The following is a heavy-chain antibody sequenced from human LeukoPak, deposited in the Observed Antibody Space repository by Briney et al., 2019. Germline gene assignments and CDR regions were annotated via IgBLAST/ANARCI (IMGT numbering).Heavy chain of an antibody. CDR3: ARDLYYYGSGSGFDP. CDR1: GGSISSYY. CDR2: IYTSGST. Sequence: SETLSLTCTVSGGSISSYYWSWIRQPAGKGLEWIGRIYTSGSTNYNPSLKSRVTMSVDTSKNQFSLKLSSVTAADTAVYYCARDLYYYGSGSGFDPWGQGTLVTVSS. J-gene: IGHJ5*02. D-gene: IGHD3-10*01. V-gene: IGHV4-4*07.